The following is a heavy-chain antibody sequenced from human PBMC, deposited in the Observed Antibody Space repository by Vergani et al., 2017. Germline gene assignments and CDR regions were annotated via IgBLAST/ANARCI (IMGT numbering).Heavy chain of an antibody. CDR3: AKDRGSSAIFDY. V-gene: IGHV3-9*01. CDR2: ISWNSGSI. D-gene: IGHD6-6*01. CDR1: GFPFDDYA. J-gene: IGHJ4*02. Sequence: EVQLVESGGGLVQPGRSLRLSCAASGFPFDDYAMHWVRQAPGKGLEWVSGISWNSGSIGYADSVKGRFTISRDNAKNSLYLQMNSLRAEDTALYYCAKDRGSSAIFDYWGQGTLVTVSS.